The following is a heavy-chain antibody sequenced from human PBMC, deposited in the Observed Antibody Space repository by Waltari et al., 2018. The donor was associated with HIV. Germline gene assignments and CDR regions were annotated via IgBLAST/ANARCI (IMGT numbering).Heavy chain of an antibody. Sequence: QLQLQQSGPGLVKPSETLSLTCTVSAGSVINSDYYWDFIRQSPGKGLEWIGNIYYTGTTFYNPSLKSRVTMSADLSRNQFSLRLNSVTAADTAIYYCARRPRMAAFYLYYGMDVWGQGTTVTVSS. CDR3: ARRPRMAAFYLYYGMDV. D-gene: IGHD2-8*01. J-gene: IGHJ6*02. CDR2: IYYTGTT. CDR1: AGSVINSDYY. V-gene: IGHV4-39*01.